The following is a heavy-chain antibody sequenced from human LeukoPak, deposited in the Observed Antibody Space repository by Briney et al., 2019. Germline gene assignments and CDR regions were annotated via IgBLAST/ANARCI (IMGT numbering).Heavy chain of an antibody. V-gene: IGHV4-34*01. CDR1: GGSFSGYY. Sequence: SETLSLTCAVYGGSFSGYYWSWIRQPPGKGLEWIGEINHSGSTNYNPSLKSRATISVDTSKNQFSLKLSSVTAADTAVYYCARVGHSGYNYWGQGTLVTVSS. J-gene: IGHJ4*02. D-gene: IGHD5-12*01. CDR2: INHSGST. CDR3: ARVGHSGYNY.